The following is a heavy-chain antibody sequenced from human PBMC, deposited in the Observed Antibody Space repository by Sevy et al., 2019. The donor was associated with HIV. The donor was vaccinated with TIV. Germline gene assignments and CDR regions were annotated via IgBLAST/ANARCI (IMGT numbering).Heavy chain of an antibody. Sequence: GGSLRLSCAASGFIFSTSPMHWVRQAPGKGLECVAILSYDDSDENYADSVEGRFTISRDNSKNTLYLQMNSLRTEDTAVYYCAKDDLGSIDYWGQGTLVTVSS. CDR3: AKDDLGSIDY. CDR1: GFIFSTSP. CDR2: LSYDDSDE. J-gene: IGHJ4*02. D-gene: IGHD3-10*01. V-gene: IGHV3-30-3*02.